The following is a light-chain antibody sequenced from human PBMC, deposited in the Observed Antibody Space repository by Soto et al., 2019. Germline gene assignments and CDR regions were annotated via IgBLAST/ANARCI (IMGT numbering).Light chain of an antibody. CDR2: KTS. Sequence: DIQLTQSPSTLSASVGDRVTITCRASQSIRSWLAWYQQKPGKAPKFLIYKTSNLESGVPSRFSGSGSGTECTLTISSLQPDGFGSDYCQYYDKYCRTFGQGTKVQL. CDR1: QSIRSW. CDR3: QYYDKYCRT. V-gene: IGKV1-5*03. J-gene: IGKJ1*01.